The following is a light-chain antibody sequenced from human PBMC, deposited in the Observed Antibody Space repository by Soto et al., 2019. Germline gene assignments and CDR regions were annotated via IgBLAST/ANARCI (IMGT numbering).Light chain of an antibody. CDR1: QSVSIN. Sequence: EIVMTQSPATLSVSPGERATLSCRASQSVSINLAWYQQKPGQAPKLLIYGASARATDVPARFSGSGSGTEFTLTISSLQSEDFAVYYCQQYNSWPPITFGQGTRLEIK. V-gene: IGKV3-15*01. CDR2: GAS. J-gene: IGKJ5*01. CDR3: QQYNSWPPIT.